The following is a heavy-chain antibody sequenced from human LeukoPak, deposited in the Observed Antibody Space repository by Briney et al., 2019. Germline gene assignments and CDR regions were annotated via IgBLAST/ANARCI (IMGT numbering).Heavy chain of an antibody. CDR1: GFTFSSYG. V-gene: IGHV3-7*01. CDR3: AELGITMIGGV. CDR2: LNEDGSDK. J-gene: IGHJ6*04. Sequence: PGGSLRLSCAASGFTFSSYGMSWVRQAPGKGLEWVANLNEDGSDKFSVDSVEGRFTISRDNAKNSLYLQMNSLRAEDTAVYYCAELGITMIGGVWGKGTTVTISS. D-gene: IGHD3-10*02.